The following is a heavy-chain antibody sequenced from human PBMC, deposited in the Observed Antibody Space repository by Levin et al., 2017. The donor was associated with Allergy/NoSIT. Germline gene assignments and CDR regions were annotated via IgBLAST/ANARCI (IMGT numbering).Heavy chain of an antibody. CDR2: IYSGGST. D-gene: IGHD1-26*01. CDR1: GFTISSNY. V-gene: IGHV3-53*01. CDR3: ARGGGVGATRFFDP. J-gene: IGHJ5*02. Sequence: PGGSLRLSCAASGFTISSNYMSWVRQAPGKGLEWVSVIYSGGSTYYADSVKGRFTISRDNSKNTLYLQMNSLRAEDTAVYYCARGGGVGATRFFDPWGQGTLVTVSS.